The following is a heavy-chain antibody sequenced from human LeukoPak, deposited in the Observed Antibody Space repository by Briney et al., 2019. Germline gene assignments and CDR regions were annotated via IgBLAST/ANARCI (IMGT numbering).Heavy chain of an antibody. V-gene: IGHV4-39*01. CDR3: ARVRRWFGESLLDY. CDR2: IYYSGST. D-gene: IGHD3-10*01. CDR1: GGSISSSSYY. Sequence: SETLSLTCTVSGGSISSSSYYWGWIRQPPGKGLEWIGSIYYSGSTYYNPSLKSRVTISVDTSKNQFSLKLSSVTAADTAVYYCARVRRWFGESLLDYWGQGTLVTVSS. J-gene: IGHJ4*02.